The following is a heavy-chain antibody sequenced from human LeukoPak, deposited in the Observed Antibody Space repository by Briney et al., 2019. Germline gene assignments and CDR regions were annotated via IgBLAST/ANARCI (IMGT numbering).Heavy chain of an antibody. CDR3: ARGRGITIFGVAL. CDR2: ISSSSSYI. Sequence: PGGSLRLSCAAFGFTFSSYSMNWVRQAPGKGLEWVSSISSSSSYIYYADSVKGRFTISRDNAKNSLYLQMNSLRAEDTAVYYCARGRGITIFGVALWGQGTLVTVSS. V-gene: IGHV3-21*01. J-gene: IGHJ4*02. D-gene: IGHD3-3*01. CDR1: GFTFSSYS.